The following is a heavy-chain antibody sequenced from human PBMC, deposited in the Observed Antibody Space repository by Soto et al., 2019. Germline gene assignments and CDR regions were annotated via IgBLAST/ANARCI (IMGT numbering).Heavy chain of an antibody. Sequence: SETLSLTCAVSGDSISRDKWWSWVRQPPGKGLEWIGEIHHSGRTNYNPSLKSRVTILVEKSKNEISLQVRSATAADAAVYYCARDLKEYCSDGKCNWFDPWGQGTLVTVSS. CDR3: ARDLKEYCSDGKCNWFDP. J-gene: IGHJ5*02. D-gene: IGHD2-15*01. CDR2: IHHSGRT. V-gene: IGHV4-4*02. CDR1: GDSISRDKW.